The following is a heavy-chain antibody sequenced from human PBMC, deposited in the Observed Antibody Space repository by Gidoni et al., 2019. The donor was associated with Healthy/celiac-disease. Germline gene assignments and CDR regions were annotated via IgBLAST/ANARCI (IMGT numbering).Heavy chain of an antibody. CDR2: IYYSGST. D-gene: IGHD6-13*01. V-gene: IGHV4-59*01. CDR1: GGSISSYY. Sequence: QVQLQESGPGLVKPSETLSLTCTASGGSISSYYWSWIRQPPGKGLEWIGYIYYSGSTNYNPSLKSRVTISVDTSKNQFSLKLSSVTAADTAVYYCARDLAAAGHYYGMDVWGKGTTVTVSS. CDR3: ARDLAAAGHYYGMDV. J-gene: IGHJ6*04.